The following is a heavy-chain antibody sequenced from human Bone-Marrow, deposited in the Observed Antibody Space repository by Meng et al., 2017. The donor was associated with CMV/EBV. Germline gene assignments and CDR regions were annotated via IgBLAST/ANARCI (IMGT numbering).Heavy chain of an antibody. J-gene: IGHJ4*02. Sequence: GGSLRLSCAASGFTFSNAWMSWVRQAPGKGLDWVSVIYSGGSSTYYADSVKGRFTISRDNSKNTLYLQMNSLRAEDTVVYYCAKGYSSTWYEPYFDPWGQGTLVTVPS. V-gene: IGHV3-23*03. CDR3: AKGYSSTWYEPYFDP. CDR2: IYSGGSST. D-gene: IGHD6-13*01. CDR1: GFTFSNAW.